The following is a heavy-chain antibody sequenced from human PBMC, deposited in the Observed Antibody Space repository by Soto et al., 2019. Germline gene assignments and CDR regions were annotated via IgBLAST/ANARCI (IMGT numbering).Heavy chain of an antibody. V-gene: IGHV4-59*01. CDR1: GGSISSYY. CDR2: FYYSGST. Sequence: SETLSLTCTVSGGSISSYYWSWIRQPAGKGLEWIGYFYYSGSTNYNPSLKSRVTISVDTSKNQFSLKLSSVTTADTAVYYCARGEGYSYGLDYWGQGTLVTVSS. J-gene: IGHJ4*02. CDR3: ARGEGYSYGLDY. D-gene: IGHD5-18*01.